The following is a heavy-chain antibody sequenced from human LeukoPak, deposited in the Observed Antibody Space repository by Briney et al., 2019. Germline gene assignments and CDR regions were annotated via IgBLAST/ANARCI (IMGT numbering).Heavy chain of an antibody. CDR3: ARAGIAAAGNRWFDP. CDR1: GGSISSYY. CDR2: IHYTGST. J-gene: IGHJ5*02. V-gene: IGHV4-59*01. D-gene: IGHD6-13*01. Sequence: SETLSLTCTVSGGSISSYYWSWIRQSPGKGLECIGYIHYTGSTNYNPSLKSRVTISVDTSKNQFSLKLSSVTAADTAVYYCARAGIAAAGNRWFDPWGQGTLVTVSS.